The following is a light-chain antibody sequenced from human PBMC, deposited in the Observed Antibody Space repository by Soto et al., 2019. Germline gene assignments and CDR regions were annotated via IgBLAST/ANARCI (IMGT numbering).Light chain of an antibody. CDR1: QGLSHY. V-gene: IGKV1-27*01. J-gene: IGKJ5*01. Sequence: DIQMTQSPSSLSASVGDRVTITCRASQGLSHYLAWYQQKPGKVPRLLIYGASTLQSGVPSRFSGSGSGTDFTFTISSLQPEDVATYYCQQYDNLPITFGQGTRPEI. CDR2: GAS. CDR3: QQYDNLPIT.